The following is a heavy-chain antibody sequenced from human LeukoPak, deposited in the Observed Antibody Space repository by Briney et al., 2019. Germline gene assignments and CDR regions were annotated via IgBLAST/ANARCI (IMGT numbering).Heavy chain of an antibody. D-gene: IGHD2-8*01. CDR1: GFTFSSYG. CDR2: IWYDGSNK. Sequence: PGRSLRLSCAASGFTFSSYGMHWVRQAPGKGLEWVAVIWYDGSNKYYADSVKGRFTISRDNSKNTLYLQMNSLRAEDTAVYYCARTDGDRHPIEYWGQGTLVTVSS. J-gene: IGHJ4*02. CDR3: ARTDGDRHPIEY. V-gene: IGHV3-33*01.